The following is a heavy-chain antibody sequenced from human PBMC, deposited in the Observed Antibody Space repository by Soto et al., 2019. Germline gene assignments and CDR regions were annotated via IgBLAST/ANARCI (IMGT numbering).Heavy chain of an antibody. CDR1: GFTFSSYA. CDR2: ISYDGSNK. CDR3: ARDYSNLFDY. J-gene: IGHJ4*02. V-gene: IGHV3-30-3*01. D-gene: IGHD4-4*01. Sequence: QVQLVESGGGVVQPGRSLRLSCAASGFTFSSYAMHWVRQAPGKGLEWVAVISYDGSNKYYADSVKGRFTISRDNSKNTLYLQMNSLRAEDTAVYYCARDYSNLFDYWGQGTLVTVSS.